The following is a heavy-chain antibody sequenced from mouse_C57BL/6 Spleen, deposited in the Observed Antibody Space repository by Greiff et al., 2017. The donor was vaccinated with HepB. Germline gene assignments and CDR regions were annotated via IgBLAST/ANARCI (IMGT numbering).Heavy chain of an antibody. CDR3: ARPYYDYDLYAMDY. Sequence: EVQLVESGGDLVKPGGSLKLSCAASGFTFSSYGMSWVRQTPDKRLEWVATISSGGSYTYYPDSVKRRFTISRDNAKNTLYLQMSSLKSEDTAMYYCARPYYDYDLYAMDYWGQGTSVTVSS. D-gene: IGHD2-4*01. CDR1: GFTFSSYG. CDR2: ISSGGSYT. V-gene: IGHV5-6*01. J-gene: IGHJ4*01.